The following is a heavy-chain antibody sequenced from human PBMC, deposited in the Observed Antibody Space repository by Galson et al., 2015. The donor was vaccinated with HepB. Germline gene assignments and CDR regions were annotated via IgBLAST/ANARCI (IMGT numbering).Heavy chain of an antibody. J-gene: IGHJ4*02. D-gene: IGHD3-3*01. CDR2: IYYSGST. V-gene: IGHV4-39*02. CDR1: GGSISSSSYY. Sequence: SETLSLTCTVSGGSISSSSYYWGWIRQPPGKGLEWIGSIYYSGSTYYNPSLKSRVTISVDTSKNQFSLKLSSVTAADTAVYYCAKDLQYYDFWSGYYMGIDGFDYWGQGTLVTVSS. CDR3: AKDLQYYDFWSGYYMGIDGFDY.